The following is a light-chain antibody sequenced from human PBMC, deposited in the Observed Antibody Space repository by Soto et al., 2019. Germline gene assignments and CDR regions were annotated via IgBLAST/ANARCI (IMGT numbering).Light chain of an antibody. CDR3: QSYDSSLSGYV. J-gene: IGLJ1*01. CDR2: GNN. V-gene: IGLV1-40*01. CDR1: SANIGAAYN. Sequence: QSALAQPPSVSGAPGQSVSISCTWVSANIGAAYNVDWYQQLPGTAPKLLIYGNNNRPSGVPARFSGSKSGTSASLAIAGLQAEDEGDYYCQSYDSSLSGYVFGTGTKVTVL.